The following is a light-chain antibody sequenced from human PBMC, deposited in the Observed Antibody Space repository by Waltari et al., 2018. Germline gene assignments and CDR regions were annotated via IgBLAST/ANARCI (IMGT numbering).Light chain of an antibody. CDR2: KDT. J-gene: IGLJ2*01. CDR3: QSTHNSGAYVV. CDR1: ALSNQY. Sequence: YELTQPPSVSVSPGQTARNTCSAAALSNQYVPWYQQKPGQAPILLIFKDTERSSGIPGRFSGSNSGTIVTLTISGVQAQDEADYYCQSTHNSGAYVVFGGGTKLTVL. V-gene: IGLV3-25*03.